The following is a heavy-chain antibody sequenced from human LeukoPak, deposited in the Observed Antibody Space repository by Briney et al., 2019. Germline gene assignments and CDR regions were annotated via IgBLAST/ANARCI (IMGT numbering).Heavy chain of an antibody. V-gene: IGHV3-23*01. Sequence: PGGSLRLSCAASGFTFSSYAMNWVRQAPGEGLEWVSVISGSGDNTYYADSVKGRFTISRDNSKNTLYLQMDSLRAEDAAVYYCAKRGFSYLDYWGQGTLVTVSA. D-gene: IGHD3-3*01. CDR2: ISGSGDNT. CDR1: GFTFSSYA. CDR3: AKRGFSYLDY. J-gene: IGHJ4*02.